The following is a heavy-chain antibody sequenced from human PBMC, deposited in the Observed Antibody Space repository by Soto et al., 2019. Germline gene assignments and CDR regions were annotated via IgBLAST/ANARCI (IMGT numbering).Heavy chain of an antibody. V-gene: IGHV4-59*01. D-gene: IGHD3-10*01. CDR3: ATSASNSGSFQFDY. J-gene: IGHJ4*02. CDR1: GGSISSYY. CDR2: IYYSGST. Sequence: SETLSLTCTVSGGSISSYYWSWIRQPPGKGLEWIGYIYYSGSTNYNPSLKSRVTTSVDTSKNQFSLKLSSVTAADTAVYYCATSASNSGSFQFDYWGQGTLVTVSS.